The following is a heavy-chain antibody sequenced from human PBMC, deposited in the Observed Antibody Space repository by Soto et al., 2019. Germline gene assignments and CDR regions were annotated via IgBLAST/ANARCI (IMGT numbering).Heavy chain of an antibody. Sequence: QAQLVQSGAEVKKPGSSVKVSCKASGGTFSSYTISWVRQAPGQGLEWMGRIIPILGIANYAQKFQGRVTITADKATRTAYMEPGSLRSEDTAVYYCARVAYGGNSDYWGQGTLVTVSS. CDR1: GGTFSSYT. V-gene: IGHV1-69*02. D-gene: IGHD4-17*01. CDR2: IIPILGIA. CDR3: ARVAYGGNSDY. J-gene: IGHJ4*02.